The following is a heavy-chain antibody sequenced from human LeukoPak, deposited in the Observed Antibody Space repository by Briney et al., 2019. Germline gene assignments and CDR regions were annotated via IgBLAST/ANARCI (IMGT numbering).Heavy chain of an antibody. CDR1: GGTFSSYA. J-gene: IGHJ6*03. CDR3: ARASDFWSGYYVPDYYYYYMDV. CDR2: VIPIFGTA. Sequence: SVKVSCKASGGTFSSYAISWVRQAPGQGLEWMGGVIPIFGTANYAQKFQGRVTITADESTSTAYMELGSLRSEDTAVYYCARASDFWSGYYVPDYYYYYMDVWGKRTTVTVSS. D-gene: IGHD3-3*01. V-gene: IGHV1-69*13.